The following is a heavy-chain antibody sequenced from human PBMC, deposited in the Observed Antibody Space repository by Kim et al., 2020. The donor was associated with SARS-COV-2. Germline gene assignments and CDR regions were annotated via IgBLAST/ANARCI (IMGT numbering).Heavy chain of an antibody. D-gene: IGHD5-18*01. CDR3: AKCGYSYGYFEVHFDY. CDR2: ISGRGDST. J-gene: IGHJ4*02. Sequence: GGSLRLSCAASGFTFSSYAMNWVRQAPGKGLEWVSAISGRGDSTYYADSVKGRFTISRDNSKNTLYLQVNSLRAEDTAVYYCAKCGYSYGYFEVHFDYWGQGTLVTVSS. V-gene: IGHV3-23*01. CDR1: GFTFSSYA.